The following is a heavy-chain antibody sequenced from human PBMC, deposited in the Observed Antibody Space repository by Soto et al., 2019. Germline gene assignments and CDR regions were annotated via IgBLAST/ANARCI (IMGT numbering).Heavy chain of an antibody. J-gene: IGHJ3*02. CDR1: GGSISSGDNY. Sequence: QVQLQESGPGLVKPSQTLYLTCTVAGGSISSGDNYWSWIRQPPGKGLEWIGYIYYSGSTYYNPSLQSRVTISVDTSKNLFSLKLSSVTAADTDVYYCARFIRMPAFDIWGQGTMVTVSS. CDR2: IYYSGST. D-gene: IGHD2-15*01. CDR3: ARFIRMPAFDI. V-gene: IGHV4-30-4*01.